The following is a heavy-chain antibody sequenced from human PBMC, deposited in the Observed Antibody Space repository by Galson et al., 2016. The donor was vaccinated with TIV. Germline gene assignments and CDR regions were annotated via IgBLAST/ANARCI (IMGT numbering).Heavy chain of an antibody. CDR1: GYTFTKYY. CDR2: IYPSDGST. J-gene: IGHJ4*02. V-gene: IGHV1-46*01. Sequence: SVKVSCKASGYTFTKYYIHWVRQAPGQGLKWMGVIYPSDGSTTYAQTFQGRVAMTSDTSTSTAYMELSSLRSEDTAVYYCARDGIGNGYYNTYFFNYWGQGTLVTVS. D-gene: IGHD3-22*01. CDR3: ARDGIGNGYYNTYFFNY.